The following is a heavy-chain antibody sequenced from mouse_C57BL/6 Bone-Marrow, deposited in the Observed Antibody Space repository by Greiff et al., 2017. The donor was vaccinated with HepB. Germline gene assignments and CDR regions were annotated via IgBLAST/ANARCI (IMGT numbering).Heavy chain of an antibody. D-gene: IGHD2-13*01. V-gene: IGHV5-9-1*02. J-gene: IGHJ2*01. CDR2: ISSGGDYI. CDR1: GFTFSSYA. CDR3: TREVGDYWRYFDY. Sequence: EVKLMESGEGLVKPGGSLKLSCAASGFTFSSYAMSWVRQTPEKRLEWVAYISSGGDYIYYADTVKGRFTISRDNARNTLYLQMSSLKSEDTAMYYCTREVGDYWRYFDYWGQGTTLTVSS.